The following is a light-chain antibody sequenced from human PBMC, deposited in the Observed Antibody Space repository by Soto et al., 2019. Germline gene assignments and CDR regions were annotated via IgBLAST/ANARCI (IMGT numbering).Light chain of an antibody. J-gene: IGKJ1*01. V-gene: IGKV1-5*03. Sequence: IQLTQSPSTLSASVVDRVTISCRASQSINKWLAWYQHKPGKAPNLLIYEVSTLHSGVPSRFSGSGSGTEFTLTISSLRPDDFATYYCQHYSGDRATFGQGTKVDIK. CDR3: QHYSGDRAT. CDR2: EVS. CDR1: QSINKW.